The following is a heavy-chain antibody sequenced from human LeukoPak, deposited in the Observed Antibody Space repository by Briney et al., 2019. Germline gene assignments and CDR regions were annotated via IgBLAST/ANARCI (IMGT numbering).Heavy chain of an antibody. D-gene: IGHD3-16*01. J-gene: IGHJ3*02. CDR1: GFSFSDYI. CDR3: SRDGGEGDNSAFDI. CDR2: IRRKRNSYTT. V-gene: IGHV3-72*01. Sequence: GGSLRLSCAASGFSFSDYILDWVRQAPGKGLEWVGRIRRKRNSYTTEYAPSVKGRFTISRDDSKNSLFLHMNSLKTADTAVYHCSRDGGEGDNSAFDIWGQGTMVTVSS.